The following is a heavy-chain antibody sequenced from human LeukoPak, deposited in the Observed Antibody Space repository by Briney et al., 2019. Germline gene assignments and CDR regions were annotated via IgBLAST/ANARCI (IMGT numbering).Heavy chain of an antibody. D-gene: IGHD6-19*01. CDR2: TNHSGST. Sequence: SETLSLTCAVYGGSFSGYYWSWIRQPPGKGLEWIGETNHSGSTNYNPSLKSRVTISVDTSKNQFSLKLSSVIAADTAVYYCARGLRGQWLSSPFDYWGQGTLVTVSS. V-gene: IGHV4-34*01. J-gene: IGHJ4*02. CDR3: ARGLRGQWLSSPFDY. CDR1: GGSFSGYY.